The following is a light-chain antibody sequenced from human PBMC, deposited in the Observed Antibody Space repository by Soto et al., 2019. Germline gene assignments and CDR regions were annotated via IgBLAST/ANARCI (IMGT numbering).Light chain of an antibody. Sequence: DIQLTQSPSSVSASVGDRVTITFRASQGVRNWLAWYQQKPGKAPKLLVYDASSLESGVPSRFSGSGSGTEFTLTIGSLQPDDFAAYYCQQYNSYPWTFAQGTKVDIK. V-gene: IGKV1-5*01. CDR1: QGVRNW. CDR3: QQYNSYPWT. CDR2: DAS. J-gene: IGKJ1*01.